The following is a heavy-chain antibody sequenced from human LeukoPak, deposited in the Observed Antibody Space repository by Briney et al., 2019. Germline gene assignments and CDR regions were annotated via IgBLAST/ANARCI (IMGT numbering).Heavy chain of an antibody. V-gene: IGHV3-23*01. CDR1: GFTFSNYA. CDR2: ISGSGAGT. Sequence: TGGSLRLSCAASGFTFSNYAMSWVRQAPGKGLEWVSAISGSGAGTYYADSVKGRFTISRDNSKNTLYLQTNSLRAEDTAVYYCARHSSNLGYWGQGTLVTVSS. CDR3: ARHSSNLGY. J-gene: IGHJ4*02. D-gene: IGHD2-2*01.